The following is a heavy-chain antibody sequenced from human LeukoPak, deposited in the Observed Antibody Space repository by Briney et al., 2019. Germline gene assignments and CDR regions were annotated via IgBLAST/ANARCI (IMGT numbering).Heavy chain of an antibody. D-gene: IGHD2-15*01. CDR2: IKQDESEK. V-gene: IGHV3-7*01. CDR1: GFTFSSSW. CDR3: ARDSTYATRFDY. Sequence: GGSLRLSCAASGFTFSSSWMSWVRQAPGKGLEWVANIKQDESEKYYVDSVKGRFTISRDNAKNSLYLQMNILRAEDTAVYYCARDSTYATRFDYWGQGTLVTVSS. J-gene: IGHJ4*02.